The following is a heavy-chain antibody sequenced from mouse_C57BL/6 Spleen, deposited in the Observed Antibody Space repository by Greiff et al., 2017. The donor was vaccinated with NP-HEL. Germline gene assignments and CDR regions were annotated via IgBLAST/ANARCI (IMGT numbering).Heavy chain of an antibody. CDR2: IRSKSNNYAT. V-gene: IGHV10-1*01. J-gene: IGHJ2*01. CDR3: VRQGYYGFFDY. CDR1: GFSFNTYA. Sequence: EVQVVESGGGLVQPKGSLKLSCAASGFSFNTYAMNWVRQAPGKGLEWVARIRSKSNNYATYYADSVKDRFTISRDDSESMLYLQMNNLKTEDTAMYYCVRQGYYGFFDYWGQGTTLTVSS. D-gene: IGHD1-2*01.